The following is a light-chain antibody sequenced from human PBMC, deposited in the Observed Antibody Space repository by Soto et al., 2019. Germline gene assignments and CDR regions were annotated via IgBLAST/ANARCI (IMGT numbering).Light chain of an antibody. CDR3: QQRSNWPWT. J-gene: IGKJ1*01. V-gene: IGKV3-11*01. CDR1: PSFTSN. CDR2: DAS. Sequence: SLATLSLKPGERATLSCRASPSFTSNLAWYQQALGQAPRLLIYDASNRAAGIPARFSGSGSGTDFTLTISSLEPEDFAVYYCQQRSNWPWTFGQGANVDIK.